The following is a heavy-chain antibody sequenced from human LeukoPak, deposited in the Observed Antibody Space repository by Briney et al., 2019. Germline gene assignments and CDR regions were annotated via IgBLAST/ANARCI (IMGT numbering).Heavy chain of an antibody. V-gene: IGHV6-1*01. CDR2: TYCRSKWYN. J-gene: IGHJ3*02. CDR3: ARGTVLLGLGAFDI. CDR1: GDSVSSNIAA. Sequence: SQTLSLTCAISGDSVSSNIAAWNWIRQSPSRGLEWLGRTYCRSKWYNDYAVSVKSRITINPDTSKNQFSLQLNSVTPEDTAVYYCARGTVLLGLGAFDIWGQGTMVTVSS. D-gene: IGHD1-1*01.